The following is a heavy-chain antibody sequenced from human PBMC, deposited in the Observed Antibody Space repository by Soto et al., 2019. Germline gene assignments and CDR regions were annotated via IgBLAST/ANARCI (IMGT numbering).Heavy chain of an antibody. CDR1: GGTFSSYA. Sequence: QAQLVQSGAEVKKPGSSVKVSCKASGGTFSSYAISWVRQAPGQGLEWMGGIIPIFGTANYAQKFQGRVTITADESTSTAYMELSSLRSEDTAVYYCARGHGWESSSWFLHFDYWGQGTLVTVSS. CDR2: IIPIFGTA. D-gene: IGHD6-13*01. CDR3: ARGHGWESSSWFLHFDY. J-gene: IGHJ4*02. V-gene: IGHV1-69*12.